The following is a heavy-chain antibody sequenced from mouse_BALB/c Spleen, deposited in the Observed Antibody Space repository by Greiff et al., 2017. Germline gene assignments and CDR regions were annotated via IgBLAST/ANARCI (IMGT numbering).Heavy chain of an antibody. Sequence: VQLVESGPGLVAPSQSLSITCTVSGFSLTSYGVHWVRQPPGKGLEWLGVIWAGGSTNYNSALMSRLSISKDNSKSQVFLKMNSLQTDDTAMYYCARDRGYGTTRGWYFDVWGAGTTVTVSS. CDR3: ARDRGYGTTRGWYFDV. V-gene: IGHV2-9*02. CDR1: GFSLTSYG. CDR2: IWAGGST. D-gene: IGHD2-10*02. J-gene: IGHJ1*01.